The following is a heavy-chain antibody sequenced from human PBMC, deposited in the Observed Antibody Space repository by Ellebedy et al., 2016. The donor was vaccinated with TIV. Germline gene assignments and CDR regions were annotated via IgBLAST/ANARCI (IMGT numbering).Heavy chain of an antibody. J-gene: IGHJ4*02. CDR2: IYYSGST. V-gene: IGHV4-59*01. Sequence: MPGGSLRLSCTVSGGSISSYYWSWIRQPPGKGLEWIGYIYYSGSTNYNPSLKSRVTISVDTSKNQFSLKLSSVTAADTAVYYCARDHVSGWALGYWGQGTLVTVSS. CDR1: GGSISSYY. D-gene: IGHD6-19*01. CDR3: ARDHVSGWALGY.